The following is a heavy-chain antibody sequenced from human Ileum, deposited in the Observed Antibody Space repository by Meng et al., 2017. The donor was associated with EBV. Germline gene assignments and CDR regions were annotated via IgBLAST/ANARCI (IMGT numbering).Heavy chain of an antibody. CDR2: IFHIGST. Sequence: LVKPSGTLSLTCAVSGGSVISNNWWSWVHQPPGKGLEWIGEIFHIGSTNNSPSLKSRVTISVDNSKNQFSLSLTSVTAADTAIYYCAKVSLTGTFYDHWGQGILVTVSS. D-gene: IGHD3-9*01. V-gene: IGHV4-4*02. CDR3: AKVSLTGTFYDH. J-gene: IGHJ4*02. CDR1: GGSVISNNW.